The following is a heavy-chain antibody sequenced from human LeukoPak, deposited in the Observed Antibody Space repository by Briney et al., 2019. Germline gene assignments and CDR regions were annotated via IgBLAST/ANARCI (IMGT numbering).Heavy chain of an antibody. Sequence: PGGSLRLSCAASGFTFSSYAMSWVRQAPGKGLEWVSAISGSGGSTYYADSVEGRFTISRDNSKNTLYLQMNSLRAEDTAVYYCAKEKAWTGGAGYYGMDVWGQGTTVTVSS. CDR3: AKEKAWTGGAGYYGMDV. D-gene: IGHD3/OR15-3a*01. CDR1: GFTFSSYA. CDR2: ISGSGGST. V-gene: IGHV3-23*01. J-gene: IGHJ6*02.